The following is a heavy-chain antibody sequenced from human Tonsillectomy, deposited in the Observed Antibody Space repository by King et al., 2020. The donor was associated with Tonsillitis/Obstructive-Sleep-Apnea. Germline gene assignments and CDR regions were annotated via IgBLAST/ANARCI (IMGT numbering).Heavy chain of an antibody. CDR1: SASISSSSYY. CDR3: ATLVGAAPSWYFDL. CDR2: IYYSGST. D-gene: IGHD1-26*01. J-gene: IGHJ2*01. V-gene: IGHV4-39*01. Sequence: LQLQESGPGLVKPSETLSLTCTVSSASISSSSYYWSWIRQPPGKGLEWIGSIYYSGSTYYNPSLKSRVTISVDTSKNQFSLKVNSVTAADTAVYYWATLVGAAPSWYFDLWGRGTLVTVSS.